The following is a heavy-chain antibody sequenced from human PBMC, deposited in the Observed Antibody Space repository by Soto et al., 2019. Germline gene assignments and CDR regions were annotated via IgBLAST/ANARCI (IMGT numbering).Heavy chain of an antibody. CDR3: ARGHERGYSYGFPFYYYYGMDV. J-gene: IGHJ6*02. CDR1: GYTFTSYD. D-gene: IGHD5-18*01. V-gene: IGHV1-8*01. Sequence: GASVKVSCKASGYTFTSYDINWVRQATGQGLEWKGWMNPNSGNTGYAQKFQGRVTMTRNTSISTAYMELSSLRSEDTAVYYCARGHERGYSYGFPFYYYYGMDVWGQGTTVTVSS. CDR2: MNPNSGNT.